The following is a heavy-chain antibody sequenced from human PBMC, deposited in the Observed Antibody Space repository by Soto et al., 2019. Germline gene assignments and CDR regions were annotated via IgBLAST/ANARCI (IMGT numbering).Heavy chain of an antibody. Sequence: GSLRLSCAASGFTFSSYGMHWVRQAPGKGLEWVAVISYDGSNKYYADSVKGRFTISRDNSKNTLYLQMNSLRAEDTAVYYCAKDGQDIVVVPAATWGQGTLVTVSS. J-gene: IGHJ4*02. CDR3: AKDGQDIVVVPAAT. CDR2: ISYDGSNK. CDR1: GFTFSSYG. V-gene: IGHV3-30*18. D-gene: IGHD2-2*01.